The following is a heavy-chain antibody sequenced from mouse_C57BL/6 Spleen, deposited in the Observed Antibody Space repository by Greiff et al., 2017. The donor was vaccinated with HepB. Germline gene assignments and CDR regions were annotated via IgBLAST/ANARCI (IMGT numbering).Heavy chain of an antibody. CDR2: ISSGSSTI. CDR1: GFTFSDYG. Sequence: DVMLVESGGGLVKPGGSLKLSCAASGFTFSDYGMHWVRQAPEKGLEWVAYISSGSSTIYYADTVKGRFTISRDNAKNTLFLQMTSLRSEDTAMYYCARGSYPYYFDYWGQGTTLTVSS. J-gene: IGHJ2*01. CDR3: ARGSYPYYFDY. V-gene: IGHV5-17*01.